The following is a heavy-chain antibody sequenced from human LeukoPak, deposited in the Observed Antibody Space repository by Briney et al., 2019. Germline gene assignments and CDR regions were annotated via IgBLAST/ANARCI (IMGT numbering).Heavy chain of an antibody. CDR2: LSGSGGST. CDR1: GFTFSSYA. CDR3: ARGRYYYDSSPTDFDY. Sequence: GGSLRLSCAASGFTFSSYAMSWVRQAPGKGLEWVSALSGSGGSTYYADSVKGRFTISRDNAKNSLYLQMNSLRAEDTAVYYCARGRYYYDSSPTDFDYWGQGTLDTVSS. D-gene: IGHD3-22*01. J-gene: IGHJ4*02. V-gene: IGHV3-23*01.